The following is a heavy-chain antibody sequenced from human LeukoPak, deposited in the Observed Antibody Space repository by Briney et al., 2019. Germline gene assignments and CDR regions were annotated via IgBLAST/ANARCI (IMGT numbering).Heavy chain of an antibody. Sequence: SETLSLTCTVSGGSISSYYWSWIRQPAGKGLEWIGRIYTSGSTNYNPSLKSRATMSVDTSKNQFSLKLSSVTAADTAVYYCARVITGTTLFSWFDPWGQGTLVTVSS. D-gene: IGHD1-7*01. CDR3: ARVITGTTLFSWFDP. CDR2: IYTSGST. CDR1: GGSISSYY. J-gene: IGHJ5*02. V-gene: IGHV4-4*07.